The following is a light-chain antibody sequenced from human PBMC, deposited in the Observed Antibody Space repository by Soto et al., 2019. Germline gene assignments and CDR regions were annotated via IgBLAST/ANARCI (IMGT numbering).Light chain of an antibody. V-gene: IGKV3-20*01. Sequence: EIVLTQSPGTLSLSRGERATLSCRASQSVSSSYLAWYQQKPGQAPRLLIYGASSRATGIPDRFSGSGSGTDFTLTICRLEPEDFAVYYCQQYGSSPGTFGQGTKV. J-gene: IGKJ1*01. CDR2: GAS. CDR1: QSVSSSY. CDR3: QQYGSSPGT.